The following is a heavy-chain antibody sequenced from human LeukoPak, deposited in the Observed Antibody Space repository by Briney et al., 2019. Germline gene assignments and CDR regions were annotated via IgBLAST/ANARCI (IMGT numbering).Heavy chain of an antibody. CDR1: GGTFSSYA. V-gene: IGHV1-69*13. CDR3: ATRDGVYSSGPLGDYYYYYGMDV. D-gene: IGHD6-19*01. J-gene: IGHJ6*02. CDR2: ITPIFGTA. Sequence: SVKVSCKASGGTFSSYAISWVRQAPGQGLEWMGGITPIFGTANYAQKFQGRVTITADESTSTAYMELSSLRSEDTAVYYCATRDGVYSSGPLGDYYYYYGMDVWGQGTTVTVSS.